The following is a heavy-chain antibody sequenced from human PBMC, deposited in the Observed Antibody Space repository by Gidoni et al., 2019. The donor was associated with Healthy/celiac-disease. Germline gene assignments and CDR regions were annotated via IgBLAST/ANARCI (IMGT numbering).Heavy chain of an antibody. D-gene: IGHD3-10*01. CDR1: GYTFTGDY. J-gene: IGHJ6*02. CDR3: ARDRSPTYYYGSGSYPDDYYYYGMDV. CDR2: INPSGGST. V-gene: IGHV1-46*01. Sequence: QVQLGQSGAEVKKPGASVKVSCKASGYTFTGDYMHWVRQAPGYGLDWLGIINPSGGSTSYAHKFHGRVTMTRDTSTSTVYMELSSLRSEDTAVYYCARDRSPTYYYGSGSYPDDYYYYGMDVWGQGTTVTVSS.